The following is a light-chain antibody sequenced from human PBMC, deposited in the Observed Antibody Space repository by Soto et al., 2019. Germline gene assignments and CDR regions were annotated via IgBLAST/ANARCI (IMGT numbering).Light chain of an antibody. CDR3: CSYVGSSTDV. CDR1: SSDVGTYNL. CDR2: EGT. J-gene: IGLJ1*01. V-gene: IGLV2-23*01. Sequence: QSALTQPASVSGSPGQSITISCTGTSSDVGTYNLVSWYQQHPGKAPKLMVYEGTKRPSGASNRFSGSKSGNTASLTISGLQAEDEADYYCCSYVGSSTDVFGTGTKVTVL.